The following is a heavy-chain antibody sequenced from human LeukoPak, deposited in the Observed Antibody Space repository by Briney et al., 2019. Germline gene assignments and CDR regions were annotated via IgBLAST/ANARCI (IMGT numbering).Heavy chain of an antibody. CDR3: ARGHGYSGSYYPSYYYYYMDV. D-gene: IGHD1-26*01. V-gene: IGHV3-48*01. CDR1: GFTFSSYN. J-gene: IGHJ6*03. Sequence: GGSLRLSCAASGFTFSSYNMNWVRQAPGKGLEWVSYISSSSSTIYYADSVKGRFTISRDNAKNSLYLQMNSLRAEDTAVYYCARGHGYSGSYYPSYYYYYMDVWGKGTTVTVSS. CDR2: ISSSSSTI.